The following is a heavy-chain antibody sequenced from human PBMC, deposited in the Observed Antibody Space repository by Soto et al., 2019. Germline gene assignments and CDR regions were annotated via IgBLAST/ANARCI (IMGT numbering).Heavy chain of an antibody. J-gene: IGHJ6*02. Sequence: GESLKISCKGSGYSFTSYWISWVRQMPGKGLEWMGRIDPSDSYTNYSPSFQGHVTISADKSISTAYLQWSSLKASDTAMYYCATALNSRDGHGGYYYGMDVWGQGTTVTVYS. D-gene: IGHD4-4*01. CDR2: IDPSDSYT. CDR1: GYSFTSYW. CDR3: ATALNSRDGHGGYYYGMDV. V-gene: IGHV5-10-1*01.